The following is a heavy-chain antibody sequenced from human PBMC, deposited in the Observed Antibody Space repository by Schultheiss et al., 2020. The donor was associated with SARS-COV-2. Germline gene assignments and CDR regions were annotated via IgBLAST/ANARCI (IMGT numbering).Heavy chain of an antibody. D-gene: IGHD3-10*01. J-gene: IGHJ4*02. CDR2: ISAYNGNT. V-gene: IGHV1-18*01. CDR3: ARDSVLWFGELLSDENFDY. CDR1: GYMFATYG. Sequence: ASVKVSCKASGYMFATYGISWVRQAPGQGLEWMGWISAYNGNTNYAQKLQGRVTMTTDTSTSTAYMELRSLRSDDTAVYYCARDSVLWFGELLSDENFDYWGQGTLVTVSS.